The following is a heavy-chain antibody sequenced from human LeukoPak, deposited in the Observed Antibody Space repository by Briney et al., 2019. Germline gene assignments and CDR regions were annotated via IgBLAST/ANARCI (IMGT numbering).Heavy chain of an antibody. CDR1: GFTFSSYA. V-gene: IGHV3-30*01. CDR2: ISYDGSNK. CDR3: ARDLNQGISGSWGYFDP. J-gene: IGHJ5*02. Sequence: GRSLRLSCAASGFTFSSYAMHWVRQAPGKGLEWVAVISYDGSNKYYADSVKGRFTISRDNSKNTLYLQMNSLRAEDTAVYYCARDLNQGISGSWGYFDPWGQGTLVTVSS. D-gene: IGHD6-13*01.